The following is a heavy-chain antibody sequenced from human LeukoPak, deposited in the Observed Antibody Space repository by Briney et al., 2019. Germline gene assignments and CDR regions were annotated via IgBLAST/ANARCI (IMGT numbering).Heavy chain of an antibody. V-gene: IGHV3-30*03. CDR1: GFTFCSYG. Sequence: PGGSLRLSCAASGFTFCSYGMHWVRQAPGKGLEWVAFISYDGNNKYYADSVKGRFTISRDNSKNTLFLQMKSLRAEDTAVYYCARDIVVVPAATFFDYWGQGTLVTVSS. CDR2: ISYDGNNK. CDR3: ARDIVVVPAATFFDY. J-gene: IGHJ4*02. D-gene: IGHD2-2*01.